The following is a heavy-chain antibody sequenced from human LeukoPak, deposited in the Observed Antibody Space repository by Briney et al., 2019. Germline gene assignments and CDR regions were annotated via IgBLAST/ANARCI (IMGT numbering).Heavy chain of an antibody. V-gene: IGHV1-69*05. CDR1: GGTFSSYA. Sequence: SVKVSCKASGGTFSSYAISWVRQAPGQGLEWMGGIIPIFGTANYAQKFQGRVTITTDESTSTAYMELSSLRSDDTAVYYCARGYYDSSGYYGGPGYYYMDVWGKGTTVTVSS. CDR3: ARGYYDSSGYYGGPGYYYMDV. CDR2: IIPIFGTA. J-gene: IGHJ6*03. D-gene: IGHD3-22*01.